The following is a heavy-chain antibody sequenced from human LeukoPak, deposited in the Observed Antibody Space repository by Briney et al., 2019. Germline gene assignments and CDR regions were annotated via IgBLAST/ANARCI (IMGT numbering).Heavy chain of an antibody. CDR1: GFTFSYYA. CDR2: ISGSGSST. Sequence: HPGGSLRLSCAASGFTFSYYAMSWVRQAPGKGLEWVSSISGSGSSTYYADSVKGRFTISRDNSKNTLYLQMNSLRAEDTAVYYCTKDQRGYGRIVDYWGQGTLVTISS. J-gene: IGHJ4*02. D-gene: IGHD3-10*01. V-gene: IGHV3-23*01. CDR3: TKDQRGYGRIVDY.